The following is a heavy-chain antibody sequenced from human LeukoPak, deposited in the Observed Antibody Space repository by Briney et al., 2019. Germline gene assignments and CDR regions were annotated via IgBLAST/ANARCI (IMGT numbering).Heavy chain of an antibody. J-gene: IGHJ4*02. CDR1: GGSISSYY. CDR3: AREGDSGTSFDY. V-gene: IGHV4-59*12. CDR2: IYHSGST. D-gene: IGHD6-19*01. Sequence: SETLSLTCTVSGGSISSYYWSWIRQPPGKGLEWIGYIYHSGSTYYNPSLKSRVTISVDRSKNQFSLKLSSVTAADTAVYYCAREGDSGTSFDYWGQGTLVTVSS.